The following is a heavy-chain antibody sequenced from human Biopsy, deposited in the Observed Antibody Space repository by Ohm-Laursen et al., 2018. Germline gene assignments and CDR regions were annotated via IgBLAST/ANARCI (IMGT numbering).Heavy chain of an antibody. J-gene: IGHJ3*01. CDR3: VGGQSGPPIGVTVPGDAFDL. V-gene: IGHV1-69*01. Sequence: ESSVKVSCKASGVTFDTYAFGWVRQAPGQGLEWMGGRIPYFNTIYYARNFQDRAVITADRSARTTDMQLSGLRPDDTAVYYCVGGQSGPPIGVTVPGDAFDLWGPGTMVTVSP. D-gene: IGHD6-25*01. CDR1: GVTFDTYA. CDR2: RIPYFNTI.